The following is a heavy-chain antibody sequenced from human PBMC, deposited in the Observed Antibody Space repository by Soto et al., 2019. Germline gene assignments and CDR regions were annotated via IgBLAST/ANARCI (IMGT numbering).Heavy chain of an antibody. J-gene: IGHJ6*02. CDR3: ARVPPGRYDILTGYYRYYYYYGMDV. D-gene: IGHD3-9*01. V-gene: IGHV1-3*01. CDR2: INAGNGNT. Sequence: ASVKVSCKASGYTFTSYAMHWVRQAPGQRLEWMGWINAGNGNTKYSQKFQGRVTITRDTSTSTAYMELSSLRSEDTAVYYCARVPPGRYDILTGYYRYYYYYGMDVWGQGTTVTVSS. CDR1: GYTFTSYA.